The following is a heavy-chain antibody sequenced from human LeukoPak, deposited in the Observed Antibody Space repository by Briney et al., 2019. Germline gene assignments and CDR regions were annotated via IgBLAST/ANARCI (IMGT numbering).Heavy chain of an antibody. V-gene: IGHV4-61*02. J-gene: IGHJ6*03. Sequence: SETLSLTCTVSGGSISSGSYYWSWIRQPAGKGLEWIGRIYTSGSTTYNPSLKSRVAISVDTSKNQFSLKLSSVTAADTAVYYCARVRSYSSSWYGSYYYMDVWGKGTTVTVSS. CDR3: ARVRSYSSSWYGSYYYMDV. CDR2: IYTSGST. D-gene: IGHD6-13*01. CDR1: GGSISSGSYY.